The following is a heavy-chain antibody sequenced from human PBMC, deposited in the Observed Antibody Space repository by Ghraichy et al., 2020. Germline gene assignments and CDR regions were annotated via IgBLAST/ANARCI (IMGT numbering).Heavy chain of an antibody. CDR3: ARGLAAGWPVVHKYLDY. J-gene: IGHJ4*02. Sequence: SETLSLTCAVYGGSFSGYYWSWIRQPPGKGLEWIGEINHSGSTNYNPSLKSRVTISVDTSKNQFSLKLSSVTAADTAVYYCARGLAAGWPVVHKYLDYWGQGTLVTVSS. V-gene: IGHV4-34*01. CDR1: GGSFSGYY. CDR2: INHSGST. D-gene: IGHD6-13*01.